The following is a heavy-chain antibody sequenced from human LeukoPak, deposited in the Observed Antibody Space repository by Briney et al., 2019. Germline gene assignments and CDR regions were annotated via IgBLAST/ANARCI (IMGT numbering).Heavy chain of an antibody. D-gene: IGHD3-10*01. J-gene: IGHJ3*02. CDR2: IYYSGST. CDR3: ARHSITMVRGVKPAPAFDI. Sequence: SETLSLTCTVSGGSISSSSYYWGWIRQPPGKGLEWIGSIYYSGSTYYNPSLKSRVTISVDTSKNQFSLKLSSVTAADTAVYYCARHSITMVRGVKPAPAFDIWGQGTMATVSS. V-gene: IGHV4-39*01. CDR1: GGSISSSSYY.